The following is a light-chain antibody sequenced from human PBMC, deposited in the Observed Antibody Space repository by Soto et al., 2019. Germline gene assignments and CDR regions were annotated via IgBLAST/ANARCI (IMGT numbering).Light chain of an antibody. CDR2: DAS. J-gene: IGKJ4*02. Sequence: EIVLTQSPATLSLSPGERATLYCRASQSVSSYLAWYQQKPGQAPRLLIYDASNRATGISARFSGSGSGTDFTLTISSLDPEDFAVYYCQQRSNWPPGFGGGTKVEIK. CDR3: QQRSNWPPG. V-gene: IGKV3-11*01. CDR1: QSVSSY.